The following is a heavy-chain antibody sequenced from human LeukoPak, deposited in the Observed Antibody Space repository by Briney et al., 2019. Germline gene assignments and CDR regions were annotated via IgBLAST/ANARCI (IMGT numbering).Heavy chain of an antibody. D-gene: IGHD6-13*01. CDR2: FDPEDGET. CDR1: GYTLTELS. CDR3: ARDFSLGIAAAALDY. Sequence: ASVKVSCKVSGYTLTELSMHWVRQAPGKGLEWMGGFDPEDGETIYAQKFQGRVTMTTDTSTSTAYMELRSLRSDDTAVYYCARDFSLGIAAAALDYWGQGTLVTVSS. J-gene: IGHJ4*02. V-gene: IGHV1-24*01.